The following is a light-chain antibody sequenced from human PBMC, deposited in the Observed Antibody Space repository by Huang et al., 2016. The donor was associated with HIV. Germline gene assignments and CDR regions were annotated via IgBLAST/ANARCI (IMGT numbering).Light chain of an antibody. CDR2: GVS. Sequence: EIVMMQSPATLSVSPGERATLSCRASQSVTSNLAWYQQKPGQTPRLLMYGVSTRATGIPARFSGSGSGTDFTLTISSLQSEDFAVYYCQQYNNWPITFGQGTRLEIK. J-gene: IGKJ5*01. CDR1: QSVTSN. V-gene: IGKV3-15*01. CDR3: QQYNNWPIT.